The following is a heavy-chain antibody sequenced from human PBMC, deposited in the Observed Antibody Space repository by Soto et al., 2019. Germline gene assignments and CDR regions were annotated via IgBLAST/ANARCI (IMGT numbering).Heavy chain of an antibody. V-gene: IGHV3-30*18. Sequence: GGSLRLSCAASGFTFSSYGMHWVRQAPGKGLEWVAVISYDGSNKYYADSVKGRFTISRDNSKNTLYLQMNSLRAEDTVVYYCAKDLYTAMPIDAFDIWGQGTMVTVSS. J-gene: IGHJ3*02. CDR2: ISYDGSNK. D-gene: IGHD5-18*01. CDR1: GFTFSSYG. CDR3: AKDLYTAMPIDAFDI.